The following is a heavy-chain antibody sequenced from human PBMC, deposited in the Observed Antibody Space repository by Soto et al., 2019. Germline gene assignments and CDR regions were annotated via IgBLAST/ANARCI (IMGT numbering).Heavy chain of an antibody. V-gene: IGHV3-7*05. CDR2: IKQDGSEK. CDR3: AKFVAIDMEVRAFDI. Sequence: PGGSLRLSCAASGFTFSSYWMSWVRQAPGKGLEWVANIKQDGSEKYYVDSVKGRFTISRDNAKNSLYLQMNSLRAEDTALYYCAKFVAIDMEVRAFDIWGQGTLVTVSS. J-gene: IGHJ3*02. CDR1: GFTFSSYW. D-gene: IGHD2-21*01.